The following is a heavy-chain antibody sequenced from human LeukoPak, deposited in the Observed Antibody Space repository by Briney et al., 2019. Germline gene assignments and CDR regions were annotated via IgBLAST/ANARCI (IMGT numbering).Heavy chain of an antibody. D-gene: IGHD2-15*01. Sequence: GGSLRLSCAASGFTFSDYYMSWIRQAPGKGLEWESYISGSGSTIYYADSVKGRFTISRDNAKNSLYLQMNSLRAEDTAVYYCARMGYCSGGSCRTRNYYYGMDVWGQGTTVTVSS. J-gene: IGHJ6*02. CDR3: ARMGYCSGGSCRTRNYYYGMDV. CDR1: GFTFSDYY. CDR2: ISGSGSTI. V-gene: IGHV3-11*01.